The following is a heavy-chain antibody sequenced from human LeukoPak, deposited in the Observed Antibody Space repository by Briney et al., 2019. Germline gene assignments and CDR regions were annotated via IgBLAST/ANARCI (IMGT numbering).Heavy chain of an antibody. Sequence: GGSLRLSCAASGSTFSSYAMSWVRQAPGKGLEWVSAISGSGGSTYYADSVKGRFTISRDNSKNSLYLQMNSLRTEDTALYYCAKDSGTTVTTTHIDYWGQGTLVTVSS. V-gene: IGHV3-23*01. CDR2: ISGSGGST. CDR3: AKDSGTTVTTTHIDY. J-gene: IGHJ4*02. D-gene: IGHD4-17*01. CDR1: GSTFSSYA.